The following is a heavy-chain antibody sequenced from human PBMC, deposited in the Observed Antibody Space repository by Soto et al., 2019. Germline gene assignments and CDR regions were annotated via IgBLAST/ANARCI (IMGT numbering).Heavy chain of an antibody. CDR1: GFTFSSYS. CDR2: ISSSSSAI. J-gene: IGHJ4*02. CDR3: ARDISVSYSYFDD. D-gene: IGHD1-26*01. Sequence: LSLSCAASGFTFSSYSMNWVRQAPGKGLEWVSYISSSSSAIYYADSVKGRFTISRDNAKNSLYLQMNSLRDEDTAVYYCARDISVSYSYFDDWGQGTLVTVSS. V-gene: IGHV3-48*02.